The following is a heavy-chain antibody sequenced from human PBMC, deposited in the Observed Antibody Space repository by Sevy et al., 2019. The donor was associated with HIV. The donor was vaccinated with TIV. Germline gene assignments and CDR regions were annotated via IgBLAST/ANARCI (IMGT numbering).Heavy chain of an antibody. CDR3: ARERRDSSGFDY. CDR2: IYYSGST. V-gene: IGHV4-59*01. Sequence: SETLSLTCTVSGGSISSYDWSWIRQPPGKGLEWIGYIYYSGSTNYNPSLKSRVTISVDTSKNQFSLKLSSVTAADTAVYYCARERRDSSGFDYWGQGTLVTVSS. D-gene: IGHD3-22*01. J-gene: IGHJ4*02. CDR1: GGSISSYD.